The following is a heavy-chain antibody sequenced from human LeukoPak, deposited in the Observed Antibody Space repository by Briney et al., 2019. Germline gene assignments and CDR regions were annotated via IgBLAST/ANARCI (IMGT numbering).Heavy chain of an antibody. Sequence: SVKVSCKASGGTFSSYAISWVRQAPGQGLEWMGGIIPIFGTANYAQKFQGRVTITADESTSTAYMELSSLRSEDTAVYYCARGCSSTSCYKRSSGDYWGQGTLVIVSS. D-gene: IGHD2-2*02. J-gene: IGHJ4*02. CDR1: GGTFSSYA. V-gene: IGHV1-69*01. CDR3: ARGCSSTSCYKRSSGDY. CDR2: IIPIFGTA.